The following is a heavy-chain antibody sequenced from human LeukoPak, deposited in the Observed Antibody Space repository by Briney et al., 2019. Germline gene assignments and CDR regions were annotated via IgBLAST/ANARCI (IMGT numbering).Heavy chain of an antibody. V-gene: IGHV4-59*01. Sequence: SETLSLTCTVSGGSISSYYWSWIRQPPGKGLEWIGYIYYSGSTNYNPSLKSRVTISVDTSKNQFSLKQSSVTAADTAVYYCARGKGGSGSWFDYYYYMDVWGKGTTVTISS. J-gene: IGHJ6*03. CDR3: ARGKGGSGSWFDYYYYMDV. CDR2: IYYSGST. D-gene: IGHD6-13*01. CDR1: GGSISSYY.